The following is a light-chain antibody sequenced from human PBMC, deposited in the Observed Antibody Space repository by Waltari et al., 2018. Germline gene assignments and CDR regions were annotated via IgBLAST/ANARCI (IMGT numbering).Light chain of an antibody. V-gene: IGKV2-30*01. CDR2: KVS. CDR1: QSLVFSDGNFY. CDR3: MQATHWPYT. Sequence: DAVMTQSPLSLPVTLGQPASISCRSSQSLVFSDGNFYLTWFQQRPGKPPRRLIYKVSNRDSGVPDRFSGSGSGTDFTLKISRVEAEDVGGVYYCMQATHWPYTFGQGTKLEIK. J-gene: IGKJ2*01.